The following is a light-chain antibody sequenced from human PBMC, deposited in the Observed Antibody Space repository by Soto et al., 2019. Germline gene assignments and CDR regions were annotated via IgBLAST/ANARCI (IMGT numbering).Light chain of an antibody. CDR3: QQYYSTPWP. J-gene: IGKJ1*01. CDR2: WAS. V-gene: IGKV4-1*01. CDR1: QSVLYISNNKNY. Sequence: DIVMTQSPDSLAVSLGERATINCKSSQSVLYISNNKNYLAWYQQKPGQPPKLLIYWASTRESGVPDRFSGSGSGTDFNLTISSLQAEDVAVYYCQQYYSTPWPFGQGTKVVIK.